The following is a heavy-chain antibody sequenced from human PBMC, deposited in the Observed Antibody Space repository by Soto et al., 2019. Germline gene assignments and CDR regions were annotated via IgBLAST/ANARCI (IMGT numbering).Heavy chain of an antibody. CDR1: GFTFSSYA. CDR2: ISYDGSNK. J-gene: IGHJ6*02. CDR3: ALSWGPDLRFLEWLPHYYYYYGMDV. V-gene: IGHV3-30-3*01. D-gene: IGHD3-3*01. Sequence: QVQLVESGGGVVQPGRSLRLSCAASGFTFSSYAMHWVRQAPGKGLEWVAVISYDGSNKYYADSVKGRFTISRDNSKNTLYLQMNSLRAEDTAVYYCALSWGPDLRFLEWLPHYYYYYGMDVWGQGTTDTVSS.